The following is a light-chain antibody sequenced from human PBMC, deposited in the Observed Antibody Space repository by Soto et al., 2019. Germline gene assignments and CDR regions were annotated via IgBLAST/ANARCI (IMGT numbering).Light chain of an antibody. CDR2: DAS. V-gene: IGKV3-11*01. Sequence: EIVLTQSPATLSLSPGERATLSCRASQSVSSYLAWYQQKPGQAPRLLIYDASNRATGIPARVSGSGSGTNFTLTIISLDPEDFAVYYCQQHKNWPPLIFGGGTKVEIK. CDR3: QQHKNWPPLI. CDR1: QSVSSY. J-gene: IGKJ4*01.